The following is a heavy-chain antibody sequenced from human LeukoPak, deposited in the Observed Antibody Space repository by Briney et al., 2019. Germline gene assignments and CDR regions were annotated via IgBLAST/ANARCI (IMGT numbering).Heavy chain of an antibody. CDR2: IYYSGST. Sequence: SETLSLTCTVSGGSISSYYWSWIGQPPGKGVEWIGYIYYSGSTNYNPSLKSRVTISVDTSKNQFSLKLYSVTAADTAVYYCARVRGAYGSGTVYYFDFWGQGARVTVSS. V-gene: IGHV4-59*01. D-gene: IGHD3-10*01. CDR1: GGSISSYY. CDR3: ARVRGAYGSGTVYYFDF. J-gene: IGHJ4*02.